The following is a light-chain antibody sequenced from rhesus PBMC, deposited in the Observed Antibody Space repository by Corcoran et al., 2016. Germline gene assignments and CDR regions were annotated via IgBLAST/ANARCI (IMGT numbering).Light chain of an antibody. CDR1: QSVSSN. CDR3: QQYRNWPALT. Sequence: EIVMTQSPATLSLSPGERATLSCRASQSVSSNLAWYQQKPGQAPSLLIFGASSRATGSPDRFIGNGSGTDFTLHISSRGPEDFAVYYCQQYRNWPALTFGGGTKVEIK. V-gene: IGKV3-42*03. J-gene: IGKJ4*01. CDR2: GAS.